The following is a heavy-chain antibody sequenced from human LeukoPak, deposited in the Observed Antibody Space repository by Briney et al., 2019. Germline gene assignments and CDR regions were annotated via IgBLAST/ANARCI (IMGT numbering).Heavy chain of an antibody. Sequence: GGSLRLSCAASGFTFSSYSMNWVRQAPGKGLEWVSYISSSSSTIYYADSVKGRFTISRDNAKNSLYLQMNSLRAEDTAVYYCARDLKAGYSSSWYVDYYMDVWGKGTTVTVSS. CDR2: ISSSSSTI. D-gene: IGHD6-13*01. J-gene: IGHJ6*03. CDR3: ARDLKAGYSSSWYVDYYMDV. V-gene: IGHV3-48*01. CDR1: GFTFSSYS.